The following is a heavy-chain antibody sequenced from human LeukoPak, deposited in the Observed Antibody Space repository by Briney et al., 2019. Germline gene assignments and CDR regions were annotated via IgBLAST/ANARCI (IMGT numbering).Heavy chain of an antibody. V-gene: IGHV3-64*01. D-gene: IGHD3-22*01. Sequence: TGGSLRLSCAASGFTFSTYAMHWVRQAPGKRLECISSISSNGDNTYYAKSVKGRFTISRDNSKNTLYLQMNSPRAEDTAVYYCARDLGDYDSSGYNDYWGQGTLVTVSS. CDR1: GFTFSTYA. CDR2: ISSNGDNT. CDR3: ARDLGDYDSSGYNDY. J-gene: IGHJ4*02.